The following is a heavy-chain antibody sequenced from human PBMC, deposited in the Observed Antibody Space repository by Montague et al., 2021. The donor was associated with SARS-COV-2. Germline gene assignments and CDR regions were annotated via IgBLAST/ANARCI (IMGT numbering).Heavy chain of an antibody. CDR3: ARRNYYGSGSYYNSGFDP. CDR1: GGSISSSSYY. CDR2: IYYRGST. D-gene: IGHD3-10*01. J-gene: IGHJ5*02. Sequence: SETLSLTCTVSGGSISSSSYYWAWIRQPPGKGLEWIGSIYYRGSTYYNPSLKSRVFISVDTSKNQFSLKLSSVTAADTAVYYCARRNYYGSGSYYNSGFDPWGQGTLVTVSS. V-gene: IGHV4-39*01.